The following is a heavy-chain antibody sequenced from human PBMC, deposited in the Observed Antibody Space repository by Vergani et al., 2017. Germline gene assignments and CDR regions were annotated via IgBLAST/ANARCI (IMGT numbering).Heavy chain of an antibody. CDR1: GFTSSRYG. V-gene: IGHV3-33*01. D-gene: IGHD2-15*01. CDR2: IWYDGSNK. J-gene: IGHJ4*02. Sequence: QVQLVESGGGVVQPGRSLILSCAASGFTSSRYGMHWVRQAPGKGLEWVAVIWYDGSNKYYADSVKGRFTISSDSSKNTLYLQMNSLRAEDTAVYYCARDGGMGGDAGLRDWGQGTLVTVSS. CDR3: ARDGGMGGDAGLRD.